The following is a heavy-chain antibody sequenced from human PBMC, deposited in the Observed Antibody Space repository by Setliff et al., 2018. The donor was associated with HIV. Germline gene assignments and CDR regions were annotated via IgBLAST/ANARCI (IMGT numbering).Heavy chain of an antibody. J-gene: IGHJ5*02. V-gene: IGHV1-69*13. CDR3: ARDMFEIWERSLAKGDEFDP. Sequence: ASVKVSCKASGGTFSSYAIYWVRQAPGQGLEWMGGTMPISGTPNYAQKFQGRVTITADESTNTAYMELSSLTSDDTAIYYCARDMFEIWERSLAKGDEFDPWGQGSLVTVSS. D-gene: IGHD3-10*02. CDR1: GGTFSSYA. CDR2: TMPISGTP.